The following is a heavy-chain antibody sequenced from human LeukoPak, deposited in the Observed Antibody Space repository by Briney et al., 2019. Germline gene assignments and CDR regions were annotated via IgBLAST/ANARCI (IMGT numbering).Heavy chain of an antibody. J-gene: IGHJ6*02. D-gene: IGHD2-2*01. CDR1: GFTFSSYS. V-gene: IGHV3-48*04. Sequence: GSLRLSCAASGFTFSSYSMDWVRQAPGKGREWVSYISSSSSTIYYADSVKGRFTISRDNTKNSLYLQMNSLRAEDTAVYYCARSVVVVTAAIQMRGDYYYYGMDVWGQASQVTVSS. CDR2: ISSSSSTI. CDR3: ARSVVVVTAAIQMRGDYYYYGMDV.